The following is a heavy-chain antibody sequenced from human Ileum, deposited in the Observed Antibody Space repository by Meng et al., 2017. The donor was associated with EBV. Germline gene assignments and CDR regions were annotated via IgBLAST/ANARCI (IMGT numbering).Heavy chain of an antibody. V-gene: IGHV3-74*01. Sequence: VQVVEAGGGLVQPGGSLRLSCAASGFTFSSYWMHWVRQAPGKGLLWVSRINGDGSGSNYADSVKGRFTISRDNAKNTLSLQMNSLRAEDTAVYYCVRDGDNWNFDYWGQGTLVTVSS. D-gene: IGHD1-20*01. CDR1: GFTFSSYW. CDR3: VRDGDNWNFDY. J-gene: IGHJ4*02. CDR2: INGDGSGS.